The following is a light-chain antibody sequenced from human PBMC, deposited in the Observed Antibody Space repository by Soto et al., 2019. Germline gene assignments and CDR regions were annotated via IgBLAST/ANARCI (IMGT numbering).Light chain of an antibody. CDR1: SSDVGGYYF. J-gene: IGLJ3*02. CDR3: SSYTTTTTRLV. Sequence: QSALTQPASVSGSPGQSITISCTGTSSDVGGYYFVSWYRHHPGKAPKLIISEVSNRPSGVSNRFSGSKSGNTASLTISGLQAEDEADYYCSSYTTTTTRLVFGGGTKVTVL. CDR2: EVS. V-gene: IGLV2-14*01.